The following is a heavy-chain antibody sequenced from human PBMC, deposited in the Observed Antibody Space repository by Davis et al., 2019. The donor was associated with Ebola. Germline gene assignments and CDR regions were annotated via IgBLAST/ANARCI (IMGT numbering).Heavy chain of an antibody. Sequence: ASVTVSRKASRYTFTDYNIHWMRQAPGQGLEWLGRVILKSGATNYAQKFQGRVTMTRDTSISTVYMELSSLRYDDTADYYCARGHNYAHEYWGQGTMVTVSS. CDR3: ARGHNYAHEY. CDR2: VILKSGAT. D-gene: IGHD4-11*01. J-gene: IGHJ4*02. V-gene: IGHV1-2*06. CDR1: RYTFTDYN.